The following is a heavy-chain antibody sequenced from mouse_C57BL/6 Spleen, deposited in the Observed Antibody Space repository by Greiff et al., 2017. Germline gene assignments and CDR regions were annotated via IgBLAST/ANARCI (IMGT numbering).Heavy chain of an antibody. V-gene: IGHV1-80*01. J-gene: IGHJ4*01. CDR2: IYPGDGDT. CDR3: ARWLPNAMDY. CDR1: GYAFSSYW. Sequence: VHLVESGAELVKPGASVKISCKASGYAFSSYWMNWVKQRPGKGLEWIGQIYPGDGDTNYNGKFKGKATLTADKSSSTAYMQLSSLTSEDSAVYFCARWLPNAMDYWGQGTSVTVSS. D-gene: IGHD2-2*01.